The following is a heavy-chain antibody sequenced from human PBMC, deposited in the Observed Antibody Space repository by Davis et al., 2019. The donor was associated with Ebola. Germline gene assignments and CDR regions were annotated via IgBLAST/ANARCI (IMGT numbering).Heavy chain of an antibody. CDR2: ISGSGDGT. CDR1: GFTFTSYA. J-gene: IGHJ4*02. Sequence: GESLKISCAASGFTFTSYAMSWVRQAPGKGLEWVSSISGSGDGTYYADSVKGRFTISRANSENTLYLRMNSLRAEDTAVYYCAKTAGWMATIVAYFENWGQGTLVTVSS. CDR3: AKTAGWMATIVAYFEN. V-gene: IGHV3-23*01. D-gene: IGHD5-24*01.